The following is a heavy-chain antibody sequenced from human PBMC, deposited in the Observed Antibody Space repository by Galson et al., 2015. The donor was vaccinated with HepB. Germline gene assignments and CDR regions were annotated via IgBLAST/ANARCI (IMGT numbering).Heavy chain of an antibody. Sequence: SLRLSCAASGFTFDDYAVHWVRQAPGKGLEWVSGISWNSGSIAYADSVKGRFTISRDNAKNSLYLQMNSLNSEDTALYYCAKDFTSSFVGGGPLHYWGQGTLVTVSS. V-gene: IGHV3-9*01. CDR1: GFTFDDYA. D-gene: IGHD2-2*01. CDR3: AKDFTSSFVGGGPLHY. CDR2: ISWNSGSI. J-gene: IGHJ4*02.